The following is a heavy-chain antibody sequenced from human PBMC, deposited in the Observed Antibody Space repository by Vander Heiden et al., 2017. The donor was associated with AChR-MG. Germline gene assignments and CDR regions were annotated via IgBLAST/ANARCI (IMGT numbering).Heavy chain of an antibody. J-gene: IGHJ6*02. Sequence: QVQLVQSGAEVKKPGASVKVSCKASGYTFTGYYMHWVRQAPGQGLEWMGWINPNSGGTNYAQKFQGRVTMTRDTSISTAYMELSRLRSDDTAVYYCARDLNDFWSGYGGDYYYGMDVWGQGTTVTVSS. CDR1: GYTFTGYY. D-gene: IGHD3-3*01. CDR3: ARDLNDFWSGYGGDYYYGMDV. CDR2: INPNSGGT. V-gene: IGHV1-2*02.